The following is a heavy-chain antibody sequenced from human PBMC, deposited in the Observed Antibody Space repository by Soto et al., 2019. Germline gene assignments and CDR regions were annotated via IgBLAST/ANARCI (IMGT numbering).Heavy chain of an antibody. CDR1: GFTFDDYA. CDR2: ISWNSGSI. D-gene: IGHD3-9*01. Sequence: EVQLVESGGGLVQPGRSLRLSCAASGFTFDDYAMHWVRQAPGKGLEWVSGISWNSGSIGYADSVKGRFTISRDNAKNSLYLQMNSLRAEDTAVYYCARGGWDTYYDILTGYVDAFDIWGQGTMVTVSS. V-gene: IGHV3-9*01. CDR3: ARGGWDTYYDILTGYVDAFDI. J-gene: IGHJ3*02.